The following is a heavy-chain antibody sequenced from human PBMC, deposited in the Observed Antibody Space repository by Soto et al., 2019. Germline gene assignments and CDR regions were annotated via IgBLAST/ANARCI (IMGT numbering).Heavy chain of an antibody. CDR3: ARGLEIVVVPAAPFDY. CDR1: GGSFSGYY. CDR2: INHSGST. Sequence: SETLSLTCAVYGGSFSGYYWSWIRQPPGKGLEWIGEINHSGSTNYNPSLKSRVTISVDTSKNQFSLKLSSVTAADTAVYYCARGLEIVVVPAAPFDYWGQGTLVTVSS. D-gene: IGHD2-2*03. J-gene: IGHJ4*02. V-gene: IGHV4-34*01.